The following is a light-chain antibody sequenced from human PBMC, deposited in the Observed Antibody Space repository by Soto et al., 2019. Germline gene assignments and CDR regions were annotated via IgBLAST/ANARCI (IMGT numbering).Light chain of an antibody. CDR2: GAS. J-gene: IGKJ2*01. Sequence: EIVLTQSPGTLSLSPGERATLSCRASQSVSSTYLAWYQQKPGQTPRLLIYGASSRATGIPDRFSGSGSGTDFTLTISRLEPVDFAVYYCQQYADSPKTFGQGTKLEF. CDR3: QQYADSPKT. V-gene: IGKV3-20*01. CDR1: QSVSSTY.